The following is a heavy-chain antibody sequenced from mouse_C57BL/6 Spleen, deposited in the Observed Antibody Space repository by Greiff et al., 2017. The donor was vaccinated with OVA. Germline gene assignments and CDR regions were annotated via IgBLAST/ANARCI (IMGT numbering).Heavy chain of an antibody. J-gene: IGHJ2*01. V-gene: IGHV1-18*01. CDR3: ARLRDYYGSSFFDY. CDR2: INPNNGGT. CDR1: GYTFTDYN. D-gene: IGHD1-1*01. Sequence: EVQLQQSGPELVKPGASVKIPCKASGYTFTDYNMDWVKQSHGKSLEWIGDINPNNGGTIYNQKFKGKATLTVDKSSSTAYMELRSLTSEDTAVYYCARLRDYYGSSFFDYWGQGTTLTVSS.